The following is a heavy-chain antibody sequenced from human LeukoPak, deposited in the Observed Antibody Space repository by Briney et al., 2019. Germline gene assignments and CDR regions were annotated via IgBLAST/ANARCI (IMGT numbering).Heavy chain of an antibody. CDR3: AKVTSYCTNGVCYDPIDY. CDR2: ISGSGGST. J-gene: IGHJ4*02. CDR1: GFTFSSYW. Sequence: GGSLRLSCAASGFTFSSYWMSWVRQAPGKGLEWVSAISGSGGSTYYADSVKGRFTISRDNSKNTLYLQMNSLGAEDTAVYYCAKVTSYCTNGVCYDPIDYRGQGTLVTVSS. D-gene: IGHD2-8*01. V-gene: IGHV3-23*01.